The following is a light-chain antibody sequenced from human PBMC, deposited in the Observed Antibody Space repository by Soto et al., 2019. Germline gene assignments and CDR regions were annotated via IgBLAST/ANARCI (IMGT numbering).Light chain of an antibody. Sequence: EIVFTQSPATLSLSPGERTTLSCRASRSVRSYLAWYQQKPGQAPRLLIYDASNRATGIPARLSGSGSGTDFALTISSLEPEDFAVYYCQQRSNWVTFGQGTRLEIK. V-gene: IGKV3-11*01. CDR1: RSVRSY. CDR3: QQRSNWVT. J-gene: IGKJ5*01. CDR2: DAS.